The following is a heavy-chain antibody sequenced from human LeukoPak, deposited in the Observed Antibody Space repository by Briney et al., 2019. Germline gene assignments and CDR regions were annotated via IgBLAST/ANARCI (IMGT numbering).Heavy chain of an antibody. Sequence: GGSLRLSCAASGFTFSRYWMHWVRQAPGKGLVWVSRINSDGRTTNYADSVKARFTISRDDAKNTLYLQMNSLRAEDTAVYYCARDRYASVDYWGQGTLVTVSS. CDR3: ARDRYASVDY. CDR1: GFTFSRYW. V-gene: IGHV3-74*01. CDR2: INSDGRTT. J-gene: IGHJ4*02. D-gene: IGHD5-12*01.